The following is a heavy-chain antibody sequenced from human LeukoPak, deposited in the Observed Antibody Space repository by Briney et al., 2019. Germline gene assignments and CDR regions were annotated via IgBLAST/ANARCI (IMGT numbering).Heavy chain of an antibody. Sequence: ASVKVSCKASGYTFTIYGISWVRQAPGQGLEWMGWISAYNGNTNYAQKLQGRVTMTTDTSTSTAYMELRSLRSDDTAVYYCARDSTPYYYDSSGYYYVTWGQGTLVTVSS. CDR1: GYTFTIYG. V-gene: IGHV1-18*01. CDR3: ARDSTPYYYDSSGYYYVT. J-gene: IGHJ5*02. D-gene: IGHD3-22*01. CDR2: ISAYNGNT.